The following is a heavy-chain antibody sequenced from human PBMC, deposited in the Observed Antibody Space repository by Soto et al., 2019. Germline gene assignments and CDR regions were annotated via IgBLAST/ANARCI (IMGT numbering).Heavy chain of an antibody. J-gene: IGHJ5*02. CDR3: ARDIGPALDWFRP. V-gene: IGHV1-8*01. CDR1: GYTFSSYD. CDR2: MNPKSGQT. Sequence: QVQLVQSGAEVKEPGASVKVSYKASGYTFSSYDINWVRQASGQGLELMGWMNPKSGQTGYAPRFQGRLTLTGNTSINTAYMELSSLRSEDTAVYYCARDIGPALDWFRPWGQGTLVTVSS. D-gene: IGHD5-18*01.